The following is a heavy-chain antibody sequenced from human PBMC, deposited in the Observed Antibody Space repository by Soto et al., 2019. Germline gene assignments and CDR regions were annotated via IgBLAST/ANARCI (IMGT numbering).Heavy chain of an antibody. CDR1: GFTFSSYA. Sequence: GSLRLSCAASGFTFSSYAMSWVRQAPGKGLEWVSAISGSGDSTYYADSVKGRFTISRDNSKNTLYLQMNSLRAEDTAVYYCARRSSRWYFDYWGQGTLVTVSS. CDR3: ARRSSRWYFDY. CDR2: ISGSGDST. V-gene: IGHV3-23*01. J-gene: IGHJ4*02. D-gene: IGHD6-19*01.